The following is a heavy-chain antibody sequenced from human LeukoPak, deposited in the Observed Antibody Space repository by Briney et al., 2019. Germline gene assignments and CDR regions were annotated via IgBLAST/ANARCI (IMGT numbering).Heavy chain of an antibody. D-gene: IGHD3-10*01. CDR3: ARDPALAMVRGVIDY. V-gene: IGHV3-11*01. J-gene: IGHJ4*02. CDR2: ISSSGSTI. CDR1: GFTFSDYY. Sequence: GGSLRLSCAASGFTFSDYYMSWIHQAPGKGLEWVSYISSSGSTIYYADSVKGRFTISRDNAKNSLYLQMNSLRAEDTAVYYCARDPALAMVRGVIDYWGQGTLVTVSS.